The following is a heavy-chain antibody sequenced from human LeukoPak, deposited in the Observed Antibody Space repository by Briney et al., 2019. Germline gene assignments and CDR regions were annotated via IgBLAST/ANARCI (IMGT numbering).Heavy chain of an antibody. CDR3: AKLGLFLTSGWYRELDYFDY. J-gene: IGHJ4*02. V-gene: IGHV3-30*18. CDR1: GFTFSSYG. CDR2: ISYDGSNK. Sequence: GGSLRLSCAASGFTFSSYGMHWVRQAPGKGLEWVAVISYDGSNKYYADSVKGRFTISRDNSKNTLYLQMNSLRAEDTAVYYCAKLGLFLTSGWYRELDYFDYWGQGTLVTVSS. D-gene: IGHD6-19*01.